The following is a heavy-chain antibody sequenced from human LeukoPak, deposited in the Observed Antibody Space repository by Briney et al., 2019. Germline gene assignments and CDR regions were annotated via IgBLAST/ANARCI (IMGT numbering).Heavy chain of an antibody. V-gene: IGHV3-11*03. CDR2: ISSSSSYT. CDR3: ARGEYYYDSSGYYYQYFQH. D-gene: IGHD3-22*01. J-gene: IGHJ1*01. CDR1: GFTFSDYY. Sequence: GGSLRLSCAASGFTFSDYYMSWIRQAPGKGLERVSYISSSSSYTDYADSVKGRFTISRDNAKNSLYLQMNSLRAEDTAVYYCARGEYYYDSSGYYYQYFQHWGQGTLVTVSS.